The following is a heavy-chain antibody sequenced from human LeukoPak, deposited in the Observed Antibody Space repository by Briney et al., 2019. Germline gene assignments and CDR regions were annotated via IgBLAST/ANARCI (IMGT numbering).Heavy chain of an antibody. J-gene: IGHJ3*02. D-gene: IGHD7-27*01. CDR3: ARDPLGRDDAFDI. Sequence: GGSLRLSCAASGFTFDDYAMHWVRQAPGKGLEWVSGISWNSGSIGYADSVKGRFTISRDNSKNTLYLQMNSLRAEDTAVYYCARDPLGRDDAFDIWGQGTMVTVSS. CDR1: GFTFDDYA. CDR2: ISWNSGSI. V-gene: IGHV3-9*01.